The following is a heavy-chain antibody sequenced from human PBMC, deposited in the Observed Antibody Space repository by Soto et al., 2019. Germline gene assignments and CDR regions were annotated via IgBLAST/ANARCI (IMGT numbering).Heavy chain of an antibody. CDR1: GYTFTSYA. J-gene: IGHJ4*02. CDR2: INTNTGNP. Sequence: ASVKVSCKASGYTFTSYAMNWVRQAPGQGLEWMGWINTNTGNPTYAQGFTGRFVFSLDTSVSTAYLQISSLKAEDTAVYYCARVPPAIYSSSPQPADYWGQGTLVTVSS. V-gene: IGHV7-4-1*02. D-gene: IGHD6-6*01. CDR3: ARVPPAIYSSSPQPADY.